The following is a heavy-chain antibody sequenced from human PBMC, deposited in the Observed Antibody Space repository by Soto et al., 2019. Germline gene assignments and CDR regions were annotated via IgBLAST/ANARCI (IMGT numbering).Heavy chain of an antibody. J-gene: IGHJ4*02. CDR2: IHYSGST. CDR1: GGSISSYY. D-gene: IGHD6-13*01. V-gene: IGHV4-59*01. CDR3: ARGSAAGTKSPFDY. Sequence: SETLSLTCTVSGGSISSYYWSWIRQPPGKGLEWIGYIHYSGSTNYNPSLKSRVTISVDTSKNQLSLKLSSVTAADTAVYYCARGSAAGTKSPFDYWGQGTLVTVS.